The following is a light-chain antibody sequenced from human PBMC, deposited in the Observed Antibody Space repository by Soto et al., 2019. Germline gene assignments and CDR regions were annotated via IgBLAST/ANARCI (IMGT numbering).Light chain of an antibody. J-gene: IGLJ2*01. V-gene: IGLV2-14*01. CDR3: SSYTSSSTVV. Sequence: QSVLTQPASVSGSPGQSITISCTGTSSDVGGYNYVSWYQQHPGKAPKLMIYEVSNRPSGASNRFSGSKSGNTASLTISGLQAEDEADYYCSSYTSSSTVVFGGGTKVTAL. CDR1: SSDVGGYNY. CDR2: EVS.